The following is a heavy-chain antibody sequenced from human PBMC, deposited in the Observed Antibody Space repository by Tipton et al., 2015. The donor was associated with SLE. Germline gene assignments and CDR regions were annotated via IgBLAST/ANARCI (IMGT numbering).Heavy chain of an antibody. J-gene: IGHJ2*01. CDR3: ARVVKDLGFDL. V-gene: IGHV4-59*12. CDR2: IYYSGST. D-gene: IGHD2-21*01. CDR1: DDSISSYY. Sequence: TLSLTCTVSDDSISSYYWSWIRQPPGKGLEWIGYIYYSGSTNYNPSLKSRVTISVDTSKNQFSLKLSSVTAADTAVYYCARVVKDLGFDLWGRGTLVTVSS.